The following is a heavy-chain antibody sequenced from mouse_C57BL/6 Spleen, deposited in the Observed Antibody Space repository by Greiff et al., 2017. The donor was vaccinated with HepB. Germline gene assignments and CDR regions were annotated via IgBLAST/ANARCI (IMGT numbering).Heavy chain of an antibody. D-gene: IGHD3-2*02. CDR3: ARKEGGSGYGAMDY. CDR2: IYPSDSET. CDR1: GYTFTSYW. Sequence: VQLQHPGAELVRPGSSVKLSCKASGYTFTSYWMDWVKQRPGQGLEWIGNIYPSDSETHYNQKFKDKATLTVDKSSSTAYMQLSSLTSEDSAVYYCARKEGGSGYGAMDYWGQGTSVTVSS. J-gene: IGHJ4*01. V-gene: IGHV1-61*01.